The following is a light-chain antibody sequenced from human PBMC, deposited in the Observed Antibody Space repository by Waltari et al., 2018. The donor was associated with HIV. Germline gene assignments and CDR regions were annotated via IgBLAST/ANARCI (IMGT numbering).Light chain of an antibody. J-gene: IGLJ3*02. Sequence: QSALTQPPSVSGAPGQRVTISCTGLRSTNFGTTYDVHWYQHFPGTGPRLIISTNTTRPSGVPDRFSGSKSGTTASLTISGLQAEDEADYYCCSYAGTYTFEVFGGGTKLTVL. CDR2: TNT. CDR1: RSTNFGTTYD. CDR3: CSYAGTYTFEV. V-gene: IGLV1-40*01.